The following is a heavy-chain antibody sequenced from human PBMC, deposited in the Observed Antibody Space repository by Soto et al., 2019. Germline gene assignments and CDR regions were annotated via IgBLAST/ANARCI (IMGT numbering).Heavy chain of an antibody. Sequence: QVQLVESGGGVVQPGRSLRLSCAASGFTFSSYGMHWVRQAPGKGLEWVAVISYDGSNKYYADSVKGRFTISRDNSKNTRYLQMNSLRAEDTAVYYCAKDLILYGDYGGGAFDIWGQGTMVTVSS. CDR3: AKDLILYGDYGGGAFDI. V-gene: IGHV3-30*18. CDR2: ISYDGSNK. D-gene: IGHD4-17*01. J-gene: IGHJ3*02. CDR1: GFTFSSYG.